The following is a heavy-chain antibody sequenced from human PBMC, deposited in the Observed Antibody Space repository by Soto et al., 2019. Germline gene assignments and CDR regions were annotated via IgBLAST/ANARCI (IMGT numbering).Heavy chain of an antibody. D-gene: IGHD2-8*01. Sequence: GSLRLSCAASGFTFSSYAMSWVRQAPGKGLEWVSAISGSGGSTYYADSVKGRFTISRDNSKNTLYLQMNSMRAEDTDVYYWEKDPQTNASSARPNWLDPWGQGTLVTVSS. V-gene: IGHV3-23*01. CDR2: ISGSGGST. J-gene: IGHJ5*02. CDR1: GFTFSSYA. CDR3: EKDPQTNASSARPNWLDP.